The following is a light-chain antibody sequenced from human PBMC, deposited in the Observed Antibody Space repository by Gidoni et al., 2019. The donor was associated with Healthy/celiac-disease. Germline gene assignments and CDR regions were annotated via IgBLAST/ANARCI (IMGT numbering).Light chain of an antibody. CDR2: DAS. J-gene: IGKJ2*04. CDR3: QQRSNGPSMCS. Sequence: IVLTQSAATLSLSPGERATLYCRASQSVSSYLAWYQQKPGQAPRLLIYDASNRATGIPARFSGSGSGTDFTLTISSIEAEDFAVYYCQQRSNGPSMCSLGQXTKLEIK. V-gene: IGKV3-11*01. CDR1: QSVSSY.